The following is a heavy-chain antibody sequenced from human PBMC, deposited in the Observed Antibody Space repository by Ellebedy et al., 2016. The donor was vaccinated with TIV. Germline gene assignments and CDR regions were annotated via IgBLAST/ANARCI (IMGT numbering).Heavy chain of an antibody. J-gene: IGHJ4*02. CDR3: AREEAVDTTMVD. D-gene: IGHD5-18*01. CDR2: IIPMLGST. CDR1: GGTFSTYA. Sequence: AASVKVSCKASGGTFSTYAISWPRQAPGQGLEWMGRIIPMLGSTNYAQKFQGRVTITADTSTNTAYMELSSLRSEDTAMFYCAREEAVDTTMVDWGQGTLVTVSS. V-gene: IGHV1-69*04.